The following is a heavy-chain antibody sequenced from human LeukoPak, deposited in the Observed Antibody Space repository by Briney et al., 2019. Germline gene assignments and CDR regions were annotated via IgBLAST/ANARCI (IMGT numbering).Heavy chain of an antibody. CDR1: GGSISSYY. D-gene: IGHD3-10*01. J-gene: IGHJ6*03. CDR2: IYYSGST. Sequence: SETLPLTCTVSGGSISSYYWSWIRQPPGKGLEWIGYIYYSGSTNYNPSLKSRVTISVDTSKNQFSLKLSSVTAADTAVYYCARDDRMGSYYYMDVWGKGTTVTVSS. CDR3: ARDDRMGSYYYMDV. V-gene: IGHV4-59*01.